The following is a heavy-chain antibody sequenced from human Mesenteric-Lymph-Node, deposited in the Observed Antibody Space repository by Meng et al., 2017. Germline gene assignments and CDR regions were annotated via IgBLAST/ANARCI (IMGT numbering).Heavy chain of an antibody. CDR2: INHSGST. CDR1: GGSFSGYY. V-gene: IGHV4-34*01. CDR3: ARMYSSNWAFFDY. J-gene: IGHJ4*02. Sequence: SETLSLTCAVYGGSFSGYYWSWIRQPPGKGLEWIGEINHSGSTNYNPSLKSRVTISVDTSKNQFSLKLSSVTAADTAVYYCARMYSSNWAFFDYWGQGTQVTVSS. D-gene: IGHD6-13*01.